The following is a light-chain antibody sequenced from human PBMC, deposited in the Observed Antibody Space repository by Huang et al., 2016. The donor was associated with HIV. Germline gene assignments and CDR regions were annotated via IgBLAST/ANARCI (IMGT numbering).Light chain of an antibody. CDR1: QSVSSSY. CDR2: NAS. V-gene: IGKV3-20*01. J-gene: IGKJ2*01. CDR3: QQYGSSPPYT. Sequence: EVVLTQSPGTPSLSPGERATLSCRASQSVSSSYLAWYQQKPGQAPRLLIYNASSRATGIPNRFSGSGSGTDFTLTISRLEPEDFAVYYCQQYGSSPPYTFGQGTKLEIK.